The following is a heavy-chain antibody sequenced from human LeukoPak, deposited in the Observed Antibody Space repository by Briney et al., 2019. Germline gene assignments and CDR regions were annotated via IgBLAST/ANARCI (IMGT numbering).Heavy chain of an antibody. V-gene: IGHV3-23*01. D-gene: IGHD2-2*02. J-gene: IGHJ4*02. CDR2: LSGSGDKT. CDR1: GFTFKKYA. CDR3: ASRAVEDCGRASCYNPFDY. Sequence: PGGSLRLSCVASGFTFKKYAMNWVRQAPGKGLEWVSSLSGSGDKTYYTDSVKGRFTISRDNSRNTLYLQMNSLRAEDTAVYFCASRAVEDCGRASCYNPFDYWGQGTLVTVSS.